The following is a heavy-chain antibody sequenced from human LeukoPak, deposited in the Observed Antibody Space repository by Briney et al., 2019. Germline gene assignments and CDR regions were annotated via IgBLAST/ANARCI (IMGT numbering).Heavy chain of an antibody. Sequence: GGSLRLSCAASGFTFSSYGMHWGRQAPGKGLEWVAVISHDGSSIYFADSVKGRFTISRDNPKNMLDLQMHSLRAEDTAVYYCAKSIRFCSSSSCFAGYYNYGLHVWGQGTTVIVSS. CDR2: ISHDGSSI. CDR1: GFTFSSYG. CDR3: AKSIRFCSSSSCFAGYYNYGLHV. J-gene: IGHJ6*02. V-gene: IGHV3-30*18. D-gene: IGHD2-2*01.